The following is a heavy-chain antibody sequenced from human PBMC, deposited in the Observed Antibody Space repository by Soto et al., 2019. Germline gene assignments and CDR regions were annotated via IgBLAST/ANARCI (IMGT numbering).Heavy chain of an antibody. CDR3: ARWDLLTGFDY. CDR2: ISSSGSTI. V-gene: IGHV3-48*03. D-gene: IGHD1-26*01. Sequence: XVSLPLSCAASGFTFSTYDMRWVRQAPGKGLEWVAYISSSGSTIYYADSVKGRFTISRDNAKKSLYLQMNSLRAADTAVYYCARWDLLTGFDYWGQGTLVTVSS. CDR1: GFTFSTYD. J-gene: IGHJ4*02.